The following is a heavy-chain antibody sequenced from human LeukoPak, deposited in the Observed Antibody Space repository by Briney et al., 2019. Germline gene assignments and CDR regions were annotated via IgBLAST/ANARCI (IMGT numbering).Heavy chain of an antibody. CDR1: GFIFSDYD. CDR3: AREGLYGMDV. CDR2: SGTVGDT. J-gene: IGHJ6*02. Sequence: GGSLRLSCAASGFIFSDYDMHWVRQVTGKGLEWVSASGTVGDTYYPDSVKGRFTISRENAKNSLYLQMNNLRAGDTAVYYCAREGLYGMDVWGQGTTVTVSS. V-gene: IGHV3-13*01.